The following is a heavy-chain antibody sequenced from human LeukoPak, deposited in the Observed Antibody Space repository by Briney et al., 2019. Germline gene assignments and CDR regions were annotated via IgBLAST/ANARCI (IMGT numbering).Heavy chain of an antibody. V-gene: IGHV1-69*13. CDR1: GGTFISYA. J-gene: IGHJ6*02. D-gene: IGHD3-22*01. Sequence: ASVKVSCKASGGTFISYAISWVRQAPGQGLEWMGGIIPIFGTANYAQKFQGRVTITADESTSTAYMELSSLRSEDTAVYYCARDETNYYDSSGYLYYYYYYGMDVWGQGTTVTVSS. CDR3: ARDETNYYDSSGYLYYYYYYGMDV. CDR2: IIPIFGTA.